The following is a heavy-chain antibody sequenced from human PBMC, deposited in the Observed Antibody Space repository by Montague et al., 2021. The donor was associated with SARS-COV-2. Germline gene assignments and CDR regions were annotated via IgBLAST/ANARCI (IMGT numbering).Heavy chain of an antibody. D-gene: IGHD2-21*01. CDR2: IYTSGST. CDR3: ARVVGFDFDY. J-gene: IGHJ4*02. CDR1: GGSISSGSYY. Sequence: TLSLTCTVSGGSISSGSYYWSWIRQPAGKGLEWIGRIYTSGSTNYNPSLMSRVTISVDTSKNQFSLKLSSVTAADTAVYYCARVVGFDFDYWGQGTLVTVSS. V-gene: IGHV4-61*02.